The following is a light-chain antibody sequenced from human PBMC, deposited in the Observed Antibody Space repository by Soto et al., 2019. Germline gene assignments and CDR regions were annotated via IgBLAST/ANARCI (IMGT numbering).Light chain of an antibody. Sequence: NFLLTQPHSVSESPGKTVTISCTRSSGSIVSSYVQWYQQRPGSVPSIVIYEDRQRPPGVPDRFSGSIDSSSNSASLTISGLQTEDEADYYCQSYGSSNYMVFCGGTKVTVL. CDR2: EDR. V-gene: IGLV6-57*04. CDR3: QSYGSSNYMV. CDR1: SGSIVSSY. J-gene: IGLJ2*01.